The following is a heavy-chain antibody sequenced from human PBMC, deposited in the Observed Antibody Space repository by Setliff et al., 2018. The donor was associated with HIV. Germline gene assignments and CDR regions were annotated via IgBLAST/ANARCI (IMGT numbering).Heavy chain of an antibody. CDR1: GFTFSSYA. V-gene: IGHV3-23*01. D-gene: IGHD6-13*01. J-gene: IGHJ6*03. CDR2: ISSGGGT. CDR3: AKTTPSSIRSPYYYYMDV. Sequence: HPGGSLRLSCAASGFTFSSYAMTWVRQAPGKGLEWVSAISSGGGTYYADFVKGRFTISRDNSKNTLYLQMNSLRAEDTAVYYCAKTTPSSIRSPYYYYMDVWGKGTTVTVSS.